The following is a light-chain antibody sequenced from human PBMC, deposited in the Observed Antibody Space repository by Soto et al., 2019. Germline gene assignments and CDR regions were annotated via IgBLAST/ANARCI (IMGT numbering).Light chain of an antibody. CDR3: QQYGSSGT. Sequence: DIQMTQSPSTLSASVGDRVTITCRASQSISSWLAWYQQKPGKAPKLLIYKASSLESGVPSRFSGSGSGTDFTLTISRLEPEDFAVYYCQQYGSSGTFGQGTKADIK. CDR1: QSISSW. J-gene: IGKJ1*01. V-gene: IGKV1-5*03. CDR2: KAS.